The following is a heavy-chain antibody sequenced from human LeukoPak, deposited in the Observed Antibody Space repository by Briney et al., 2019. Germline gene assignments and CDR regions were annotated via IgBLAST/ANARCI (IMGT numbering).Heavy chain of an antibody. J-gene: IGHJ4*02. Sequence: ASVKVSCKTSAYTFINSAIHWVRQAPGQRLEWMGWINPGSGNTEYSQKFQGRLTITRDTVASTAYMELSSLRSEDTAVYYCAKMTTGKFAFWGQGTLVTVSS. CDR2: INPGSGNT. CDR3: AKMTTGKFAF. D-gene: IGHD3-10*01. V-gene: IGHV1-3*01. CDR1: AYTFINSA.